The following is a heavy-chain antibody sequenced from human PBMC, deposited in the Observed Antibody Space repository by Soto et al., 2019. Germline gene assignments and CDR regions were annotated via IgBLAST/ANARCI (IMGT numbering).Heavy chain of an antibody. CDR3: AREFAVPAIGMEEDYYYGMDV. V-gene: IGHV3-11*01. CDR1: GFTFSDSY. D-gene: IGHD2-2*01. CDR2: IGSSGSTI. J-gene: IGHJ6*02. Sequence: PGGSLRLSCAASGFTFSDSYMNWIRQAPGKGLEWVSYIGSSGSTIYYAGSVKGRFTISRDNAKNSLYLQMNSLRAEDTAVYYCAREFAVPAIGMEEDYYYGMDVWGQGTTVTVSS.